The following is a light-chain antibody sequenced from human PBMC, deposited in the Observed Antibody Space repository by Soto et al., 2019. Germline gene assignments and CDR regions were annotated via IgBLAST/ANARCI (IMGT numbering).Light chain of an antibody. Sequence: EIVLTQSPGTLSLSPGERATLSCRASQSVSSSYLAWYQQKPGQAPRLLIYDASSRATGIPDRFSGSGSGTDFTLTISRLQPDDFAVYYCQQYGSSPYTFGQGTKLEI. CDR1: QSVSSSY. CDR2: DAS. CDR3: QQYGSSPYT. V-gene: IGKV3-20*01. J-gene: IGKJ2*01.